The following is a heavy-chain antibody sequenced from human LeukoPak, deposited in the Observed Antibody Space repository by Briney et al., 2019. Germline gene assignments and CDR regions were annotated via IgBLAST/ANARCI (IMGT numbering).Heavy chain of an antibody. CDR1: GASISSGGYF. D-gene: IGHD2-8*01. Sequence: SETLSLTCTVSGASISSGGYFWSWIRQPAGKGVEWIGRIKTSGSTNYNPSLKSRVTISVDTSKNQFSLKLRSVTAADTAVYYCARALCISGICEWFDPWGQGTLVTVSS. CDR2: IKTSGST. V-gene: IGHV4-61*02. J-gene: IGHJ5*02. CDR3: ARALCISGICEWFDP.